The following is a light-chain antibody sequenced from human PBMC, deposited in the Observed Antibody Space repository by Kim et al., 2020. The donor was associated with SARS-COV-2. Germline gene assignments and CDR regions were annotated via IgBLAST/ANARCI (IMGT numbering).Light chain of an antibody. J-gene: IGKJ4*01. CDR3: QQYDSYPLT. CDR2: GAS. Sequence: DIHMTQSPSSLSASVGDRVTITCRASRDISNYLAWYQLKTGKAPRSLISGASSLQSGVPSKFSGSGSGTDFTLTINNLGPEDFATYYCQQYDSYPLTVGGGTKVDIK. V-gene: IGKV1-16*02. CDR1: RDISNY.